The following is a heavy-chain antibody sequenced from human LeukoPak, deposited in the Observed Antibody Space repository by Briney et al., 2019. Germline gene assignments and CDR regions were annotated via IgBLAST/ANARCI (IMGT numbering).Heavy chain of an antibody. D-gene: IGHD6-13*01. J-gene: IGHJ3*02. CDR1: GGSFSGYY. CDR2: INHSGST. V-gene: IGHV4-34*01. CDR3: ARRIAAVRSRAFDI. Sequence: SETLSLTCAVYGGSFSGYYWSWIRQPPGKGLEWIGEINHSGSTNYNPSLKGRVTISVDTSKNQFSLKLSSVTAADTAVYYCARRIAAVRSRAFDIWGQGTMVTVSS.